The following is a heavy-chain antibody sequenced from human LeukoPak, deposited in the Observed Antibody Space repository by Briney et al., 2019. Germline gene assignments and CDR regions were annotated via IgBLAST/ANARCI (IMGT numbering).Heavy chain of an antibody. D-gene: IGHD6-19*01. J-gene: IGHJ4*02. V-gene: IGHV3-7*05. CDR2: IKQDGSEK. CDR1: GVMFPSYW. Sequence: GGSLRLSCAASGVMFPSYWMTWVRQAPGKGLEWGANIKQDGSEKYYVDSVKGRSTISRDNAKNSVYLQMNSLRAEDTAVYYCARRAGYSSGHRWYDYWGQGTLVTVSS. CDR3: ARRAGYSSGHRWYDY.